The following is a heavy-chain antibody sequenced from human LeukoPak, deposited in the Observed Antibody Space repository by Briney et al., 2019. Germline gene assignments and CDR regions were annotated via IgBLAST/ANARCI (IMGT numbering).Heavy chain of an antibody. J-gene: IGHJ4*02. CDR1: GFTFSSYG. CDR3: AKDRGDSSRYPSDY. D-gene: IGHD3-22*01. CDR2: IRYDGINK. V-gene: IGHV3-30*02. Sequence: GGTLSLSCAASGFTFSSYGMHWVRQGPAPGLERVSIIRYDGINKYYDDSVKGRFTISRDNSKNTLYLQMNSLRAEDTAVYYCAKDRGDSSRYPSDYWGQGTLVTVSS.